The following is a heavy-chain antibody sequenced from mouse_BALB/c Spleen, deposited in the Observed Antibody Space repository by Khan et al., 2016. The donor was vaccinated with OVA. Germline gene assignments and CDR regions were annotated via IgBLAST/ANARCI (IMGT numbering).Heavy chain of an antibody. CDR2: INTYTGEP. Sequence: QIQLVQSGPELKKPGETVKISCKASQSTFTNYGMNWVKQAPGKGLKWMGWINTYTGEPTYDDDFKGRFAFSLETSASNSYLQINDLKNEYTATYFCTRRNYRYDRHFDGWGAGTTVTVSS. CDR1: QSTFTNYG. V-gene: IGHV9-3-1*01. CDR3: TRRNYRYDRHFDG. D-gene: IGHD2-14*01. J-gene: IGHJ1*01.